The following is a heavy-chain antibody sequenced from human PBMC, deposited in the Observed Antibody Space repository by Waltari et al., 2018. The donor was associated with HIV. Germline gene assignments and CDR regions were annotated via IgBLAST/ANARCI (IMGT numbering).Heavy chain of an antibody. D-gene: IGHD4-17*01. Sequence: EVQLLESGGGLVQPGGSLRLSCAASGFTFSNYAMSWVRQAPGEGLEWVSGISGSGGSTYYADSVKGQFTISRDNSKNTLYMQINSLRVEDTAVYYCARGGYGDFGPVDFDYWGQGTLVTVSS. CDR2: ISGSGGST. CDR1: GFTFSNYA. J-gene: IGHJ4*02. CDR3: ARGGYGDFGPVDFDY. V-gene: IGHV3-23*01.